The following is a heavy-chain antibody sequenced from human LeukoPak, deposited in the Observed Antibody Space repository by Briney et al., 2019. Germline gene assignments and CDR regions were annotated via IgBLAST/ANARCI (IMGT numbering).Heavy chain of an antibody. CDR1: GFTFSSYS. Sequence: GGSLRLSCAASGFTFSSYSMNWVRQAPGKGLEWVSYISSSGSTIYYADSVKGRFTISRDNAKNSLYLQMNSLRAEDTAVYYCARDLSYDLGTPWFDPWGQGTLVTVSS. J-gene: IGHJ5*02. CDR3: ARDLSYDLGTPWFDP. V-gene: IGHV3-48*04. CDR2: ISSSGSTI. D-gene: IGHD3-3*01.